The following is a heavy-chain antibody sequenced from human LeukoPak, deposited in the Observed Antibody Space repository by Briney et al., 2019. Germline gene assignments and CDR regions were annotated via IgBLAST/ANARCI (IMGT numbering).Heavy chain of an antibody. J-gene: IGHJ3*01. CDR1: GYTFTGYY. CDR2: INPNSGGT. CDR3: ARDDGKSDSNAFDF. V-gene: IGHV1-2*02. Sequence: GASVKVSCKASGYTFTGYYMHWVRQAPGQGLEWMGWINPNSGGTNYAQKFQGTVSMTRDTSISTAYMDLTRLISDDTALYYCARDDGKSDSNAFDFWGQGTMVTVSS. D-gene: IGHD4-11*01.